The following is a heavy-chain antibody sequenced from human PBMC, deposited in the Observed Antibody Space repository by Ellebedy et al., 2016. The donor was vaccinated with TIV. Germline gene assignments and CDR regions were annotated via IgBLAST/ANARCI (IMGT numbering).Heavy chain of an antibody. J-gene: IGHJ4*02. Sequence: SETLSLTXTVSGGAINTDYWSWIRQPPGKGLEWIGYIFYSGSTNYNPSVKSRVTISVATSKNQFSLNLTSVTAADTAVYYCARDWGRAAVLWGQGTLVTVSS. V-gene: IGHV4-59*01. CDR1: GGAINTDY. CDR3: ARDWGRAAVL. D-gene: IGHD3-16*01. CDR2: IFYSGST.